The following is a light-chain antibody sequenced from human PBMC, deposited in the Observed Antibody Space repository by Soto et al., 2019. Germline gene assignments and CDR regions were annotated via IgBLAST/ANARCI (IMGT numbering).Light chain of an antibody. V-gene: IGKV3-20*01. Sequence: EIVLTQSPDTLSLSPGERATLSCRASQSVSSSYLAWYQQKPGQAPRLLIYGASSRATGIPDRFSGSESGTDFTLTISRLEPEDFAVYYCQQYTSSQLTFGRGTKVEIK. CDR2: GAS. CDR1: QSVSSSY. CDR3: QQYTSSQLT. J-gene: IGKJ4*01.